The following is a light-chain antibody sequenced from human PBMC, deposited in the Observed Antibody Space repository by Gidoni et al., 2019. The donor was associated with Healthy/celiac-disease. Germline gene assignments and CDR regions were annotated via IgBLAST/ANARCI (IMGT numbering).Light chain of an antibody. CDR3: QQYNNWPPWT. CDR1: QSVSSN. Sequence: EIVMTQSPATLSVSQGERATLSCRASQSVSSNLAWYQQKPGQAPRLLIYGASTRATGIPARFSGSGSGTEFTLTISSLQSEDFAVYYCQQYNNWPPWTFGQGTQLEIK. J-gene: IGKJ2*02. CDR2: GAS. V-gene: IGKV3-15*01.